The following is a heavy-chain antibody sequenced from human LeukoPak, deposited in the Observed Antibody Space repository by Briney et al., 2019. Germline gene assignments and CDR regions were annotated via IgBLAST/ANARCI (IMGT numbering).Heavy chain of an antibody. Sequence: SETLSLTCAVYGGSFSGYYWSWIRQHPGKGLEWIGYIYYSGSTYYNPSLKSRVTISVDTSKNQFSLKLSSVTAADTAVYYCARVIPRQNYGDYDNWGQGTLVTVSS. CDR2: IYYSGST. V-gene: IGHV4-31*11. CDR1: GGSFSGYY. J-gene: IGHJ4*02. CDR3: ARVIPRQNYGDYDN. D-gene: IGHD4-17*01.